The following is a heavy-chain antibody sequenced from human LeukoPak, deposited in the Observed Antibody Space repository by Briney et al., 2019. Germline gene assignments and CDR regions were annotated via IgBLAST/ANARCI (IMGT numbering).Heavy chain of an antibody. Sequence: SVKVSCKASGGTFSSYAISWVRQAPGQGLEWMGRIIPILGIANYAQKFQGRVTITADKSTSTAYMELSSLRSEDTAVYYCARDSAYDSSGYYYSYWGQGTLVTVSS. CDR1: GGTFSSYA. V-gene: IGHV1-69*04. CDR3: ARDSAYDSSGYYYSY. D-gene: IGHD3-22*01. CDR2: IIPILGIA. J-gene: IGHJ4*02.